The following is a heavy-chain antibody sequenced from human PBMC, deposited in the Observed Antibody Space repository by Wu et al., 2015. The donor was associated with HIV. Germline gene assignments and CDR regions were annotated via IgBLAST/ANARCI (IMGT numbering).Heavy chain of an antibody. CDR1: GYSFASYD. Sequence: QVQLVQSGAEVKKHGASVKVSCKASGYSFASYDINWVRQAPGQGLEWMGWLNPNSGNAGSAQKFLGRVTFTRDTSIRTAYMELSSLRSEDTAIYYCATSLEVSGFDYWGQGSLVTVSS. CDR3: ATSLEVSGFDY. J-gene: IGHJ4*02. D-gene: IGHD3-16*01. V-gene: IGHV1-8*03. CDR2: LNPNSGNA.